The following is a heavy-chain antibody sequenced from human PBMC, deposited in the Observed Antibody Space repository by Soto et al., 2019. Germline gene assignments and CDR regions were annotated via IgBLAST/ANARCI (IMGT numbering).Heavy chain of an antibody. J-gene: IGHJ6*02. CDR1: GFTFSSYA. D-gene: IGHD2-21*02. CDR3: AKDHCGGDCYSGPPDGVWDYYYYGMDV. Sequence: GGSLRLSCAASGFTFSSYAMSWVRQAPGNGLEWVSSISCSGGSTYYADSVKGRFTISRDNSKNTLYLQMNSLRAEDTAVYYCAKDHCGGDCYSGPPDGVWDYYYYGMDVWGQGTTVTVSS. V-gene: IGHV3-23*01. CDR2: ISCSGGST.